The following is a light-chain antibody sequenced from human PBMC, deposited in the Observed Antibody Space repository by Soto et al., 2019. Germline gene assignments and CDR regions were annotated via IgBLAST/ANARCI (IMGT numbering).Light chain of an antibody. CDR2: SAS. Sequence: IQMTQSPSSRYTSIEDRVSMASRPSQRINIDLNWHRQKPGKAPELLIYSASNLQSGVPSRFSGSGSGTDFTLTISGLQSEDFATYYCQQNFSTPTFGQGTRLEIK. V-gene: IGKV1-39*01. CDR3: QQNFSTPT. CDR1: QRINID. J-gene: IGKJ5*01.